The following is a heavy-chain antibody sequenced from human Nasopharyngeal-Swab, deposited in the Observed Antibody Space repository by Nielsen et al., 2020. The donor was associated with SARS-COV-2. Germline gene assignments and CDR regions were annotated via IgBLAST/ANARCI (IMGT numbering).Heavy chain of an antibody. J-gene: IGHJ4*02. CDR2: ISYDGSNK. CDR3: AKGVERAAEDY. Sequence: GGSLRLSCAASGFTFSSYGMHWVRQAPGKGLEWVAVISYDGSNKYYADSVKGRFTISRDNSKNTLYLQMISLGAEDTAVYYCAKGVERAAEDYWGQGTLVTVSS. V-gene: IGHV3-30*18. D-gene: IGHD6-13*01. CDR1: GFTFSSYG.